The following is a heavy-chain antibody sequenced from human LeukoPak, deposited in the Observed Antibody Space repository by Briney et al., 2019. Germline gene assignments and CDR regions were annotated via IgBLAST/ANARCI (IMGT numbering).Heavy chain of an antibody. J-gene: IGHJ4*02. CDR2: ISWNSGSI. CDR3: AKDSQYSSGWQGFDY. Sequence: GGSLRLSCAASGFTFDDYAMHWVRQAPGKGLEWVSGISWNSGSIGYADSVKGRFTISRDNAKNSLYLQMNSLRAEDTALYYCAKDSQYSSGWQGFDYWGQGTLVTVSS. D-gene: IGHD6-19*01. CDR1: GFTFDDYA. V-gene: IGHV3-9*01.